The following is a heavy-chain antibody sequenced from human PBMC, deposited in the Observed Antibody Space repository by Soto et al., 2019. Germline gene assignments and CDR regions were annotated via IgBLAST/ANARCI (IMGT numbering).Heavy chain of an antibody. CDR1: GFIFSGSA. Sequence: GGSLRLSCAASGFIFSGSAIHWVRQASGKGLEWVSGISGSGISTDYTDSLGGRFAISRDNSKNKLYLQMKSLRVGDTAVYYCAKSVGPTTRSGAGTHWGQGA. CDR3: AKSVGPTTRSGAGTH. J-gene: IGHJ4*02. CDR2: ISGSGIST. V-gene: IGHV3-23*01. D-gene: IGHD1-26*01.